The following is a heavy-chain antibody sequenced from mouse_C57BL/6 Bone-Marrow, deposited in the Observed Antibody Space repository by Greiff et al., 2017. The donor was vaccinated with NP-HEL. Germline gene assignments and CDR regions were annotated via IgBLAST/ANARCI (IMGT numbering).Heavy chain of an antibody. CDR1: GFTFSDYY. CDR2: ISNGGGST. CDR3: ARRDYYYAMDY. V-gene: IGHV5-12*01. Sequence: EVQVVESGGGLVQPGGSLKLSCAASGFTFSDYYMYWVRQTPEKRLEWVAYISNGGGSTYYPDTVKGRFTISRDNAKNTLYLQMSRLKSEDTAMYYCARRDYYYAMDYWGQGTSVTVSS. J-gene: IGHJ4*01. D-gene: IGHD3-3*01.